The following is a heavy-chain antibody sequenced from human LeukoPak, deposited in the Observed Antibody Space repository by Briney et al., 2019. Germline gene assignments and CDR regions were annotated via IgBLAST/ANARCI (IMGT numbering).Heavy chain of an antibody. D-gene: IGHD1-26*01. J-gene: IGHJ4*02. CDR3: ARHSPVGIYYFDY. CDR2: INHSGST. CDR1: GGSFSGYY. V-gene: IGHV4-34*01. Sequence: SETLSLTCAVYGGSFSGYYWSWIRQPPGKGLEWIGEINHSGSTYYNPSLKSRVTISVDTSKNQFSLKLSSVTAADTAVYYCARHSPVGIYYFDYWGQGTLVTVSS.